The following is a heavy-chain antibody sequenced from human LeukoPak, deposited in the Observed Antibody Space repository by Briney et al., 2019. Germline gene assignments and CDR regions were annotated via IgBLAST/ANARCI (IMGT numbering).Heavy chain of an antibody. D-gene: IGHD3-9*01. Sequence: SETLCLTCSVSGGSIESYYWSWNRQPPGKVLEFIGYIAASGTTKHNPSLKSRVTLSMDTSKNQFSLKLRSVTAADTAVYFCARFPYFEGFDYWGQGTQVIVSS. CDR1: GGSIESYY. CDR3: ARFPYFEGFDY. J-gene: IGHJ4*02. CDR2: IAASGTT. V-gene: IGHV4-4*08.